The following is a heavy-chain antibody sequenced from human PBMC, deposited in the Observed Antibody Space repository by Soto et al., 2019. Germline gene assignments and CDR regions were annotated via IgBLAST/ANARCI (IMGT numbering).Heavy chain of an antibody. CDR2: ISGSGGST. V-gene: IGHV3-23*01. J-gene: IGHJ6*02. CDR3: AKATPRSIAAAGTAFNYVMDV. D-gene: IGHD6-13*01. Sequence: GGSLRLSCAASGFTFSSYAMSWVRQAPGKGLEWVSAISGSGGSTYYADSVKGRFTISRDNSKNTLYLQMNSLRAEDTAVYYCAKATPRSIAAAGTAFNYVMDVWGQGTTVTVYS. CDR1: GFTFSSYA.